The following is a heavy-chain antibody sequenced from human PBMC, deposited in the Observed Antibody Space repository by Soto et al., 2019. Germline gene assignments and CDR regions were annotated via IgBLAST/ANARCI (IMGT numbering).Heavy chain of an antibody. CDR2: IIPILGIA. J-gene: IGHJ4*02. CDR3: ARRRYCSGGSCYSGPPFDY. Sequence: QVQLVQSGAEVKKPGSSVKVSCKASGGTFSSYTIRWVRQAPGQGLEWMGRIIPILGIANYAQKFQGRVTITADKSTSTAYMELSSLRSEDTAVYYCARRRYCSGGSCYSGPPFDYWGQGTLVTVSS. D-gene: IGHD2-15*01. V-gene: IGHV1-69*02. CDR1: GGTFSSYT.